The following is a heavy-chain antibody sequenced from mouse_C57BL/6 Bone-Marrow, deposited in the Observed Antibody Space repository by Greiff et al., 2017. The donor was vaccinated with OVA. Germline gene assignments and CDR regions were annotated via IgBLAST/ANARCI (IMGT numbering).Heavy chain of an antibody. V-gene: IGHV6-3*01. CDR2: IRLKSDNYAT. CDR3: TGGYYGSSNVGGAMDY. D-gene: IGHD1-1*01. J-gene: IGHJ4*01. Sequence: EVKVEESGGGLVQPGGSMKLSCVASGFTFSNYWMNWVRQSPEKGLEWVAQIRLKSDNYATHYAESVKGRFTISRDDSKSSVYLQMNNLRAEDTGIYYCTGGYYGSSNVGGAMDYWGQGTSVTVSS. CDR1: GFTFSNYW.